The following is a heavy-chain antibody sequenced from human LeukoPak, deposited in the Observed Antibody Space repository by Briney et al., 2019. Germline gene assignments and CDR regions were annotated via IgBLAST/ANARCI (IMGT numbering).Heavy chain of an antibody. Sequence: ASVKVSCKASGYTFTDYYIHWVRQAPGQGLEWMGWINPNSGGTNYAQKFQGRVTMTRDTSISTAYMELSRLRSDDTAVYYCARLRSYSTSKYYYYYMDVWGKGTTVTVSS. CDR1: GYTFTDYY. CDR3: ARLRSYSTSKYYYYYMDV. D-gene: IGHD2-2*01. V-gene: IGHV1-2*02. J-gene: IGHJ6*03. CDR2: INPNSGGT.